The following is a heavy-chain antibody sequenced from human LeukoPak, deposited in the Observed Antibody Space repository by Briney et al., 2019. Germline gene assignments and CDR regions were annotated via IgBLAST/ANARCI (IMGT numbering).Heavy chain of an antibody. CDR3: ARDRSDDYAWGSYHYSDY. Sequence: QTSETLSLTCAVSGGSISSGGYSWSWIRQPPGKGLEWIGYIYHSGSTYYNPSLKSRVTISVDRSKNQFSLKLSSVTAADTAVYYCARDRSDDYAWGSYHYSDYWGQGILVTVSS. CDR1: GGSISSGGYS. J-gene: IGHJ4*02. CDR2: IYHSGST. D-gene: IGHD3-16*02. V-gene: IGHV4-30-2*01.